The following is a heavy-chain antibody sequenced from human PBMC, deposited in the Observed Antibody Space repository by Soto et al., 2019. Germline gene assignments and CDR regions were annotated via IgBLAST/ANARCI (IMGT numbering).Heavy chain of an antibody. CDR2: IIPIFGTA. D-gene: IGHD2-2*01. Sequence: SVKVSCKASGGTFSSYAISWVRQAPGQGLEWMGGIIPIFGTANYAQKFQGRVTITADESTSTAYMELSSLRSEDTAVYYCARVFVVVPAATILYYYGMDVWGQGTTVTVPS. V-gene: IGHV1-69*13. J-gene: IGHJ6*02. CDR3: ARVFVVVPAATILYYYGMDV. CDR1: GGTFSSYA.